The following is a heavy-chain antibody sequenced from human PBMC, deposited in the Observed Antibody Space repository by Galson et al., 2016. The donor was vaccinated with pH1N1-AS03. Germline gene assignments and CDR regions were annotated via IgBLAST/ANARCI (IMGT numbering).Heavy chain of an antibody. CDR2: ISSSSSTI. CDR3: ARELHYGWLVPGY. J-gene: IGHJ4*02. V-gene: IGHV3-48*02. CDR1: GFTFSSYS. D-gene: IGHD6-19*01. Sequence: SLRLSCAASGFTFSSYSMNWVHQAPGKGLEWVSYISSSSSTIYYADSVKGRFTISRDNAKNSLYLQMNSLRDEDTAVYYCARELHYGWLVPGYWGQGTLVTVSS.